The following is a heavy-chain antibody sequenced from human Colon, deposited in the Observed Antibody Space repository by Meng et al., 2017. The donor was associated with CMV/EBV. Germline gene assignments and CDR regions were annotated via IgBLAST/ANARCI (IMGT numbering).Heavy chain of an antibody. Sequence: GESLKISCATSESVVSSNYISWVRQAPGKGLEWVSVFYSGGSTYYVASAKGRFTVSRDISKNTLYLQMNSLRTEDTGVYYCASLPLIMIFGGKPRDMDVWGQGTTVTVSS. J-gene: IGHJ6*02. CDR3: ASLPLIMIFGGKPRDMDV. V-gene: IGHV3-66*02. CDR2: FYSGGST. CDR1: ESVVSSNY. D-gene: IGHD3/OR15-3a*01.